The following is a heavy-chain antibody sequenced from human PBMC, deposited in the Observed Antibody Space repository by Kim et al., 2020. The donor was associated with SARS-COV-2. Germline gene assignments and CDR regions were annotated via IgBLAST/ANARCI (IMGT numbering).Heavy chain of an antibody. Sequence: ASVKVSCKASGYTFTSYGISWVRQAPGQGLEWMGWISAYNGNTNYAQKLQGRVTMTTDTSTSTAYMELRSLRSDDTAVYYCARVGGGSDCSSTSCYGDYWGQGTLVTVSS. CDR2: ISAYNGNT. V-gene: IGHV1-18*04. CDR3: ARVGGGSDCSSTSCYGDY. J-gene: IGHJ4*02. D-gene: IGHD2-2*01. CDR1: GYTFTSYG.